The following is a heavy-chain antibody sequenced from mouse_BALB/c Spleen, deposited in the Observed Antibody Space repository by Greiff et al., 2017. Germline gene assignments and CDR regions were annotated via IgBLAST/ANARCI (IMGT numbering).Heavy chain of an antibody. CDR3: TRRVYDYDVDYAMDY. CDR2: IRLKSNNYAT. J-gene: IGHJ4*01. CDR1: GFTFSNYW. D-gene: IGHD2-4*01. V-gene: IGHV6-6*02. Sequence: EVKLVESGGGLVQPGGSMKLSCVASGFTFSNYWMNWVRQSPEKGLEWVAEIRLKSNNYATHYAESVKGRFTISRDDSKSSVYLQMNNLRAEDTGIYYCTRRVYDYDVDYAMDYWGQGTSVTVSS.